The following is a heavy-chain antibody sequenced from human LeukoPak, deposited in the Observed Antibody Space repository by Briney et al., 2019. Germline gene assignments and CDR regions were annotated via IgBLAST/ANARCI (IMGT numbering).Heavy chain of an antibody. V-gene: IGHV4-59*08. CDR1: GGSTSSYY. D-gene: IGHD5-18*01. J-gene: IGHJ4*02. CDR2: IYYSGST. Sequence: SETLSLTCTVSGGSTSSYYWSWIRQPPGKGLEWIGYIYYSGSTNYNPSLKSRVTISVDTSKNQFSLKLSSVTAADTAVYYCARGYSYGYSLYWGQGTLVTVSS. CDR3: ARGYSYGYSLY.